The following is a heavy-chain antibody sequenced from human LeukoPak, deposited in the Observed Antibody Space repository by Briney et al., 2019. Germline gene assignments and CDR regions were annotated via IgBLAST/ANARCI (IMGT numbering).Heavy chain of an antibody. D-gene: IGHD6-19*01. CDR1: GFIFSTYW. CDR3: ARVETSGFDY. CDR2: INQDGSVK. Sequence: GGSLRLSCAGSGFIFSTYWMSWVRQAPGKGLEWVANINQDGSVKNYLGSVKGRFTISRDNAKNSLSLQMNSLRAEDTAVFYCARVETSGFDYWGQGILVTVSS. V-gene: IGHV3-7*05. J-gene: IGHJ4*02.